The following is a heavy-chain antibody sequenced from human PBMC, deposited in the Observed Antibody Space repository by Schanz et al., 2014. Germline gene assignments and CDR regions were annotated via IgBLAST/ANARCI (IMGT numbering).Heavy chain of an antibody. CDR1: RYTFNTYG. Sequence: QVQLVQSGAEVKEPGASVKVSCEASRYTFNTYGLNWVRQAPGQGLEWMGWISAYTNNTNYAQKLQGRVTMTTDTSTSTAYMELRSLRSDDTAVYYCARGGYSSGWYDRDIAHFDYWGQGTLVTVSS. J-gene: IGHJ4*02. CDR3: ARGGYSSGWYDRDIAHFDY. V-gene: IGHV1-18*01. D-gene: IGHD6-19*01. CDR2: ISAYTNNT.